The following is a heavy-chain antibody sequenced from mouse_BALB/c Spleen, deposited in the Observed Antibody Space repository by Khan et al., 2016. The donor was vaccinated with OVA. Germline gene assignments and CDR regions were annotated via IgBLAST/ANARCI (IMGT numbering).Heavy chain of an antibody. V-gene: IGHV5-17*02. CDR2: ISSGSSSI. J-gene: IGHJ2*01. CDR3: ESDSNFDY. CDR1: GFTFSRFG. Sequence: EVQLQESGGGLVQPGGSRKLSCAASGFTFSRFGMHWVRQAPEKGLEWVAYISSGSSSIYYADTVKGRFTISRDNPKNTLFLQMTSLRSEDTAMYYCESDSNFDYWGQGTTLTVSS.